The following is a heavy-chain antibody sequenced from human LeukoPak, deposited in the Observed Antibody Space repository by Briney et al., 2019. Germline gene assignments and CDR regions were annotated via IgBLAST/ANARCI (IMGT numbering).Heavy chain of an antibody. J-gene: IGHJ5*02. CDR1: GGSIRRHY. CDR3: ARDRGYCSGGSCHNWFDP. CDR2: IYYSGCT. V-gene: IGHV4-59*11. D-gene: IGHD2-15*01. Sequence: SETLSLTCTVSGGSIRRHYWSWLRQPPAKPLALIGHIYYSGCTNYNPSLKSRVTISVDTSKNQFSLKLSSVTAADTAVYYCARDRGYCSGGSCHNWFDPWGQGTLVTVSS.